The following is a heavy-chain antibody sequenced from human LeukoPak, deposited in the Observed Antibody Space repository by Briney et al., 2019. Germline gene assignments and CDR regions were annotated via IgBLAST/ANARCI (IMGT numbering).Heavy chain of an antibody. V-gene: IGHV4-59*01. CDR3: ARSYSSSSYFDY. J-gene: IGHJ4*02. CDR2: IYYSGST. Sequence: SETLSLTCTVSGGSISSYYWSWIRQPPGKGLEWIGYIYYSGSTNYYPSLKSRVTISVDTSKNQFSLKLSSVTAADTPVYYCARSYSSSSYFDYWGQGTLVTVSS. D-gene: IGHD6-13*01. CDR1: GGSISSYY.